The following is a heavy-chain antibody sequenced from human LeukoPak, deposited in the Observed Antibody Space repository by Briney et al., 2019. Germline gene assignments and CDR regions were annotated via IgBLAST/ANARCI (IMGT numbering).Heavy chain of an antibody. CDR2: MREDGREI. V-gene: IGHV3-7*01. J-gene: IGHJ4*02. Sequence: PGGSLRLSCVASGFPYDVQTMSWVRQAPGKGLEGVASMREDGREIHYVDSVKGRFTISRDNPKNSLYLQMNSLRAEDTAMYYCARGGATGGRFENWGQGTLVTVSS. CDR1: GFPYDVQT. D-gene: IGHD1-26*01. CDR3: ARGGATGGRFEN.